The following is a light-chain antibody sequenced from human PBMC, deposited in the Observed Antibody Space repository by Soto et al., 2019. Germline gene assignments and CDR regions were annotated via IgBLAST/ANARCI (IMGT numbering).Light chain of an antibody. CDR2: DAS. J-gene: IGKJ1*01. CDR1: RVISGW. Sequence: IQMTQSPSSVSASVGDIVTITCRSIRVISGWLSWYQQKPGKSPKLLIYDASILESGVPSRFSGSGSGTEFTLTISSLQPDDFATYYCQQYNSYWTFGQGTKVDTK. V-gene: IGKV1-5*01. CDR3: QQYNSYWT.